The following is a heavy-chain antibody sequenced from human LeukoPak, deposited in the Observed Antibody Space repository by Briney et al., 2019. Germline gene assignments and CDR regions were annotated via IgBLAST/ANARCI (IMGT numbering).Heavy chain of an antibody. Sequence: SVKVSCKASGGTFTSYAISWVRQAPGQGLEWMGGIIPIFGTANYAQKFQGRVTITADESTSTAYMELSSLRSEDTAVYYCARARAAAGTEFDYWGQGTLVTVSS. D-gene: IGHD6-13*01. J-gene: IGHJ4*02. CDR1: GGTFTSYA. V-gene: IGHV1-69*13. CDR3: ARARAAAGTEFDY. CDR2: IIPIFGTA.